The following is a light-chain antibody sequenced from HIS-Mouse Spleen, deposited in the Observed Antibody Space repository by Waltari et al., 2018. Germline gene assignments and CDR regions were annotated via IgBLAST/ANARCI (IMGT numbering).Light chain of an antibody. CDR2: GAS. V-gene: IGKV3-20*01. CDR3: QQYGSSPLT. Sequence: ELVLTQSPCTLSLSPGQRATLPCRASQSVSSIYLAWYQQKPGQAPRLLIYGASSRATGIPDRFSGSGSGTDFTLTISRLEPEDFAVYYCQQYGSSPLTFGGGTKVEIK. CDR1: QSVSSIY. J-gene: IGKJ4*01.